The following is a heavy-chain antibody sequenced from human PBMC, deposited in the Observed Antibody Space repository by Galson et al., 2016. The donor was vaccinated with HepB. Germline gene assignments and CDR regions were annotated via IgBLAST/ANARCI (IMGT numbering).Heavy chain of an antibody. V-gene: IGHV4-31*03. J-gene: IGHJ6*02. CDR2: IYYSGST. CDR1: GGSISSGGYY. CDR3: SRYQLRFLDRWGMDV. D-gene: IGHD3-3*01. Sequence: TLSLTCTVSGGSISSGGYYWSWLRQHPGKGLEWIGYIYYSGSTYYNPSPKSRVTLSVDTSKNQFSLKLSSMTGADTAVYYWSRYQLRFLDRWGMDVWGQGTTVTVSS.